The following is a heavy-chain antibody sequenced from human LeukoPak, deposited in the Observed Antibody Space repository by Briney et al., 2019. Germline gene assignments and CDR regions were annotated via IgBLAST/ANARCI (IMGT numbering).Heavy chain of an antibody. J-gene: IGHJ4*02. V-gene: IGHV1-8*02. CDR1: GYTFTSYG. CDR3: ARRFSYYYDSSGYYYGY. CDR2: MNPNSGNT. D-gene: IGHD3-22*01. Sequence: ASVKVSCKASGYTFTSYGISWVRQATGQGLEWMGWMNPNSGNTGYAQKFQGRVTMTRNTSISTAYMELSSLRSEDTAVYYCARRFSYYYDSSGYYYGYWGQGTLVTVSS.